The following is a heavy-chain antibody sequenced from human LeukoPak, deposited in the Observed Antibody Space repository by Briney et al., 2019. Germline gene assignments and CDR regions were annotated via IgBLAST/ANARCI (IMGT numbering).Heavy chain of an antibody. J-gene: IGHJ6*02. V-gene: IGHV1-69*13. D-gene: IGHD3-22*01. CDR1: GGTFSSYA. Sequence: ASVKVSCKASGGTFSSYAISWVRQAPGQGLEWMGGIIPIFGTANYAQKFQGRVTITADESTSTAYMELSRLRSDDTAVYYCARRRWISSGYPNYYYYGMDVWGQGTTVTVPS. CDR2: IIPIFGTA. CDR3: ARRRWISSGYPNYYYYGMDV.